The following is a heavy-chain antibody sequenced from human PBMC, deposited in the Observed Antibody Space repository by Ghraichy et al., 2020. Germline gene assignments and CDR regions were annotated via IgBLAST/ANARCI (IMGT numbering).Heavy chain of an antibody. CDR1: GFTFSSYW. CDR2: INQDGSEI. V-gene: IGHV3-7*03. Sequence: ESLNISCAASGFTFSSYWMTWVRQAPGKGLEWVANINQDGSEIYYVDSVKGRFTISRDNAKNSLFLHMNSLRAEDTALYYCARGNSGWSPDAFDVWGQGTMVTVSS. D-gene: IGHD6-19*01. J-gene: IGHJ3*01. CDR3: ARGNSGWSPDAFDV.